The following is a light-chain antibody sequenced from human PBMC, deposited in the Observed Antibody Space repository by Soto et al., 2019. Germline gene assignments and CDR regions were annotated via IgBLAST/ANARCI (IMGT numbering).Light chain of an antibody. CDR1: QSISSY. CDR2: AAS. CDR3: QQSYSTPFS. V-gene: IGKV1-39*01. Sequence: DIQMTQSPSSLSASVGGRVTITCRASQSISSYLNWYQQKPGKAPKLLIYAASSLQSGVPSRFSGSGSGTDFTLSISSLQPEDFATYYCQQSYSTPFSFGQGNKLEIK. J-gene: IGKJ2*01.